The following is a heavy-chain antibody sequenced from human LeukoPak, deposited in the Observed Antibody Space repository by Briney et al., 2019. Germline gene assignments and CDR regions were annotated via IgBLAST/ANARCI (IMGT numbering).Heavy chain of an antibody. Sequence: SETLSLTCTVSGGSISSYYWSWIRQPAGKGLEWIGRIYTSGSTNYTPSLKSRVTMSVDTSKNHFSLKLSSVTAADTAVYYCARELRGSWPFDYWGQGTLVTVSS. CDR2: IYTSGST. CDR1: GGSISSYY. V-gene: IGHV4-4*07. D-gene: IGHD1-26*01. CDR3: ARELRGSWPFDY. J-gene: IGHJ4*02.